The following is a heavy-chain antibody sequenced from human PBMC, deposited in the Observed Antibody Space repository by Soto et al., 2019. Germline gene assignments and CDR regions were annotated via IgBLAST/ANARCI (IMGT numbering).Heavy chain of an antibody. V-gene: IGHV4-31*03. Sequence: PSDTLSLTCTVSGGFISSGGYYWSWIRQHPGKGLEWIGYIYYSGSTHYNPSLKSRVTISVDTSKNQCSLKLSSVTAADTAVYYCARDHRITIIDTWGQGTLVTVSS. CDR1: GGFISSGGYY. CDR2: IYYSGST. CDR3: ARDHRITIIDT. J-gene: IGHJ5*02. D-gene: IGHD3-22*01.